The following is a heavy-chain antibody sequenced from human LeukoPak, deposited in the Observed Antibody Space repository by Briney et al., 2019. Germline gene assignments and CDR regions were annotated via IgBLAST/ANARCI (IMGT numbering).Heavy chain of an antibody. D-gene: IGHD3-22*01. CDR1: GFGITGSY. J-gene: IGHJ4*02. V-gene: IGHV3-53*01. CDR3: ARGVPYYYDSSGYYYFDY. CDR2: IYSGGST. Sequence: GGSLRLSCTASGFGITGSYMSWVRQAPGKGLEWVSAIYSGGSTYYADSVKGRFTIFRDNSKNTVYLQMNSLRAEDTAVYYCARGVPYYYDSSGYYYFDYWGQGTLVTVSS.